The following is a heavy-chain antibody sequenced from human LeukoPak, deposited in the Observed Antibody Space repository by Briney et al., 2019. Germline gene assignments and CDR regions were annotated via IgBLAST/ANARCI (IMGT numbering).Heavy chain of an antibody. CDR1: GFTFSNYA. J-gene: IGHJ4*02. Sequence: PGASLRLSCAASGFTFSNYAMSWVRQAPGKGLEWVPAITGSGGGTYYADSVKGRFTISRDNSKNTLYLQMNSLRAEDTAVYYCAKWGDYDVLTGYYDPDYWGQGTLVTVSS. V-gene: IGHV3-23*01. CDR3: AKWGDYDVLTGYYDPDY. CDR2: ITGSGGGT. D-gene: IGHD3-9*01.